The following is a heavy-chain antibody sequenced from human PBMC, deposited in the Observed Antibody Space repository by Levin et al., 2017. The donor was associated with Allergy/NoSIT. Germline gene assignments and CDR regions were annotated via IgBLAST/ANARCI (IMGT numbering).Heavy chain of an antibody. CDR3: AKVSITMIVTDWYFDR. CDR1: GFTFSSYG. J-gene: IGHJ2*01. Sequence: PGGSLRLSCAASGFTFSSYGMHWVRQAPGKGLEWVAVISYDGSNKYYADSVKGRFTISRDNSKNTLYLQMNSLRAEDTAVYYCAKVSITMIVTDWYFDRWGRGTLVTVSS. V-gene: IGHV3-30*18. D-gene: IGHD3-22*01. CDR2: ISYDGSNK.